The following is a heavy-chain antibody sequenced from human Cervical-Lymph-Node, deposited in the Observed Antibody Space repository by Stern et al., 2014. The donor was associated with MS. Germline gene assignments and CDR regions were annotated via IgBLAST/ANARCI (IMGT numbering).Heavy chain of an antibody. D-gene: IGHD3-16*01. V-gene: IGHV1-69*06. CDR2: TIPTAGTT. CDR3: ARLGLQSMDV. CDR1: GDTFSRDA. Sequence: QVPLVQSGAEVKKPGSSVKVSCKASGDTFSRDAMFWVRQAPGQGLEWMGRTIPTAGTTKYAQRFQGRVTITADKPTTTVYMDLSSLGSEDTAVYYCARLGLQSMDVWGQGTTVTVS. J-gene: IGHJ6*02.